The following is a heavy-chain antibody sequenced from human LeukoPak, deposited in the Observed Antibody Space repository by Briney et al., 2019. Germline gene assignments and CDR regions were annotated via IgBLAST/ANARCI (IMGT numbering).Heavy chain of an antibody. Sequence: GGSLRLSCAASGFTFSSYGMHWVRQAPGKGLEWVAVIWYDGSNKYYADSVKGRFTISRDNSKNTLYLQMNSLRAEDTAVYYCARTTVVTLIDYWGQGTLVTVSS. V-gene: IGHV3-33*01. CDR2: IWYDGSNK. CDR1: GFTFSSYG. D-gene: IGHD4-23*01. J-gene: IGHJ4*02. CDR3: ARTTVVTLIDY.